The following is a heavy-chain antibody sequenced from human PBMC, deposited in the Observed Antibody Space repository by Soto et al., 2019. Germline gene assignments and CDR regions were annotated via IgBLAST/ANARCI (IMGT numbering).Heavy chain of an antibody. CDR1: GFSLSTSGVG. V-gene: IGHV2-5*02. J-gene: IGHJ4*02. CDR2: IYWADDK. Sequence: QITLKESGPTLVKPTQPLTLTCTFSGFSLSTSGVGVGGIRQPPGKALEWLALIYWADDKRYSPSLKSRLTITKDTSKNQVVLTLTQLDTVHTATYYCARGGWTTYYSPFFDYWGQGTLGTDSS. D-gene: IGHD3-10*01. CDR3: ARGGWTTYYSPFFDY.